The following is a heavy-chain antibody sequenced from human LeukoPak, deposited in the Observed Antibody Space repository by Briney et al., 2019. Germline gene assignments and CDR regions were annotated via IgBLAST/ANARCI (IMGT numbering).Heavy chain of an antibody. D-gene: IGHD5/OR15-5a*01. CDR2: IKQDGSEK. CDR1: GFTFSSYW. V-gene: IGHV3-7*01. CDR3: AREGSFYAPWDY. J-gene: IGHJ4*02. Sequence: PGGSLRLSCVASGFTFSSYWMSWVRQAPGKGLEWVANIKQDGSEKYYVDSVKGRFTISRDNAKNSLYLQMNSLRAEDTAVYYCAREGSFYAPWDYWGQGTLVTVSS.